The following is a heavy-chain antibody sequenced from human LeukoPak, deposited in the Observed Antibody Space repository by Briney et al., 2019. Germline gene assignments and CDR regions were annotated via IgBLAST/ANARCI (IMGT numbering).Heavy chain of an antibody. V-gene: IGHV4-59*08. CDR2: IYYSGST. CDR1: GGSISSYY. CDR3: ARLEGVAGNGWFDP. D-gene: IGHD6-19*01. Sequence: PETLSLTCTVSGGSISSYYWSWIRQPPGKGLEWIGYIYYSGSTNYNPSLKSRVTISVDTSKNQFSLKLSSVTAADTAVYYCARLEGVAGNGWFDPWGQGTLVTVSS. J-gene: IGHJ5*02.